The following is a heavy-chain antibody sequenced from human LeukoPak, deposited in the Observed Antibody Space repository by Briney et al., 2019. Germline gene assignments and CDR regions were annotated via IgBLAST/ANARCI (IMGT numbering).Heavy chain of an antibody. J-gene: IGHJ5*02. D-gene: IGHD2-15*01. CDR2: IYYSGST. V-gene: IGHV4-59*01. CDR3: ARGGRVADPLNWFDP. CDR1: GGPISSYY. Sequence: SETLSLTCTVSGGPISSYYWSWIRQPPGKGLEWIGYIYYSGSTNYNPSLKSRVTISVDTSKNQFSLKLSSVTAADTAVYYCARGGRVADPLNWFDPWGQGTLVTVSS.